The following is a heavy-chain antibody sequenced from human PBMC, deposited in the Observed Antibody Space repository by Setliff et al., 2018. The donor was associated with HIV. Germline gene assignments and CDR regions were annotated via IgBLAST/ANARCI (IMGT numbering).Heavy chain of an antibody. Sequence: GSLRLSCAASGFTFSSYWTHWVRQAPGKGLVWVSRIRSDGSSTTYADSVKGRFTISRDNAKNTLYLQMNSLRAEDTAVYYCANKPESFNSFEVWGQGTVVTVSS. CDR1: GFTFSSYW. CDR3: ANKPESFNSFEV. CDR2: IRSDGSST. J-gene: IGHJ3*01. V-gene: IGHV3-74*01.